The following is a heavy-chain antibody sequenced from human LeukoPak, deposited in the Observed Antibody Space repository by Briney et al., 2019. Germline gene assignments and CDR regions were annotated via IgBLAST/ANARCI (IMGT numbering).Heavy chain of an antibody. Sequence: SVKVSCKASGGTFSSYAISWVRQAPGQGLEWMGGIIPIFGTANYAQKFQGRVTITADESTSTAYKELSSLRSEDTAVYYCARARYDFWSGPIQHYYYMDVWGKGTTVTVSS. J-gene: IGHJ6*03. V-gene: IGHV1-69*13. CDR1: GGTFSSYA. CDR2: IIPIFGTA. CDR3: ARARYDFWSGPIQHYYYMDV. D-gene: IGHD3-3*01.